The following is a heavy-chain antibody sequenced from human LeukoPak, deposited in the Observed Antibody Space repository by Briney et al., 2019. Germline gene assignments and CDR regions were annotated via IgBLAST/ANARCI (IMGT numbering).Heavy chain of an antibody. D-gene: IGHD3-22*01. J-gene: IGHJ4*02. CDR2: ISGSGGST. CDR3: AKPRRDRNYDSSGYPSYFDY. CDR1: GFTFSSYA. Sequence: GGSLRLSCAASGFTFSSYAMSWVRQAPGKGLEWVSAISGSGGSTYYADSVKGRLTISRDNSKNTLYLQMNSLRAEDTAVYYCAKPRRDRNYDSSGYPSYFDYWGQGTLVTVSS. V-gene: IGHV3-23*01.